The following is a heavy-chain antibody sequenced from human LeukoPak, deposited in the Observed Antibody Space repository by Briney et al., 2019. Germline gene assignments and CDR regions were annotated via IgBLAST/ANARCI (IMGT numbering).Heavy chain of an antibody. Sequence: PGGSLRLSCAASGFTFSSYEMNWVRQAPGKGLEWVSVISGSGDKSYYTDSVKGRFTVSRDNSKNTVYLQMNSLRAEDTAVYYCAKGPRTVRFGDRHKGMFDYWGQGTLVTVSS. CDR1: GFTFSSYE. J-gene: IGHJ4*02. V-gene: IGHV3-23*01. CDR2: ISGSGDKS. D-gene: IGHD3-10*01. CDR3: AKGPRTVRFGDRHKGMFDY.